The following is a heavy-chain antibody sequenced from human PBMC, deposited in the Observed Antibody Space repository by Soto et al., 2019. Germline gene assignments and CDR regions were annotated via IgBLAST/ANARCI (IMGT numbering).Heavy chain of an antibody. CDR3: ASRALDSSGYYFDY. Sequence: SVKVSCKXSGGTFSSYAISWVRQAPGQGLEWMGGIIPIFGTANYAQKFQGRVTITADESTSTAYMELSSLRSEDTAVYYCASRALDSSGYYFDYWGQGTLVTVSS. V-gene: IGHV1-69*13. J-gene: IGHJ4*02. CDR2: IIPIFGTA. CDR1: GGTFSSYA. D-gene: IGHD3-22*01.